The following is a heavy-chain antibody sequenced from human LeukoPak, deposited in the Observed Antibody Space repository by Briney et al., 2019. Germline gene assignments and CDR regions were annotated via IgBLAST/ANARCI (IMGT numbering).Heavy chain of an antibody. CDR1: GYTFTSYY. Sequence: ASVKVSCKASGYTFTSYYMHWVRQAPGQGLEWMGIINPSGGSTSYAQKFQGRVTMTRDTSTSTVYMELSSLRSEDTAVYYCARDQGFWSGYPSFREYYYMDVWGKGTTVTVSS. CDR3: ARDQGFWSGYPSFREYYYMDV. D-gene: IGHD3-3*01. J-gene: IGHJ6*03. V-gene: IGHV1-46*01. CDR2: INPSGGST.